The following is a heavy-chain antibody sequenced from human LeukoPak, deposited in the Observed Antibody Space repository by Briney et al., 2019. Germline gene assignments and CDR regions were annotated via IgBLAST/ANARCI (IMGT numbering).Heavy chain of an antibody. CDR2: IKEDGSDK. J-gene: IGHJ4*02. CDR1: GFTFSNYW. CDR3: AKDRTRQAY. D-gene: IGHD3-3*01. Sequence: GGSLRLSCAASGFTFSNYWMSWVRQTPGKGLEWVANIKEDGSDKYYVDSLRGRFTISRDNAKNSLYLQMNSLRAEDTAVYYCAKDRTRQAYWGQGTLVTVSS. V-gene: IGHV3-7*03.